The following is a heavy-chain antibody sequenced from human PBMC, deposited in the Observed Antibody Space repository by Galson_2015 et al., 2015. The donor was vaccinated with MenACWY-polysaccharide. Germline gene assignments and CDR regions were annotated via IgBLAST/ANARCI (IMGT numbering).Heavy chain of an antibody. CDR1: GYSISSGYY. CDR2: IYHSGST. Sequence: ETLSLTCTVSGYSISSGYYWGWIRQPPGKGLEWIGSIYHSGSTYYNPSLKSRVTISVDTSKNQFSLKLSSVTAADTAVYYCARLRYSGYDFTDYWGQGTLVTVSS. CDR3: ARLRYSGYDFTDY. V-gene: IGHV4-38-2*02. D-gene: IGHD5-12*01. J-gene: IGHJ4*02.